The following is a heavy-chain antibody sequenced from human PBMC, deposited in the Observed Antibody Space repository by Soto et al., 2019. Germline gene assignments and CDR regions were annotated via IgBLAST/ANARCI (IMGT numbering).Heavy chain of an antibody. CDR2: ISAYNGNT. Sequence: QVQLVQYGAEVKKPGASVKVSCKASGYTFTNFGISWVRQAPGQGLEWMGWISAYNGNTNYAQNFQGRVTMTTDTSASTDYMELRSLRSDYTAVYYRESGGTPIDSGGQGTLVTVAS. CDR3: ESGGTPIDS. V-gene: IGHV1-18*01. J-gene: IGHJ4*02. D-gene: IGHD3-16*01. CDR1: GYTFTNFG.